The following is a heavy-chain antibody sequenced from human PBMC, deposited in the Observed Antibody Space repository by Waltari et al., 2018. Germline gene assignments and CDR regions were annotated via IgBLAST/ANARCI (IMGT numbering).Heavy chain of an antibody. Sequence: QVQLVQSGAEVKKPGASVKVSCKASGYTFTSYYMHGVRQAPGQGLEWMGIINPSGGSTSYAQKFQGRVTMTRDTSTSTVYMELSSLRSEDTAVYYCARVGQLLGYFDYWGQGTLVTVSS. CDR3: ARVGQLLGYFDY. V-gene: IGHV1-46*01. CDR1: GYTFTSYY. CDR2: INPSGGST. D-gene: IGHD6-13*01. J-gene: IGHJ4*02.